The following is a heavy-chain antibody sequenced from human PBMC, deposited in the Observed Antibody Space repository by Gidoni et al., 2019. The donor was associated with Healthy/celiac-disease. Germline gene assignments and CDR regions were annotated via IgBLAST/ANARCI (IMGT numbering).Heavy chain of an antibody. D-gene: IGHD2-2*01. V-gene: IGHV3-48*03. CDR1: GFTFSSYE. J-gene: IGHJ6*02. CDR3: ARDHMAVPAGGYYYYGMDV. CDR2: ISSSGSTI. Sequence: EVQLVESGGGLVQPGGSLRLSCAASGFTFSSYEMNWVRQAPGKGLEWVSYISSSGSTIYYADSVKGRFTISRDNAKNSLYLQMNSLRAEDTAVYYCARDHMAVPAGGYYYYGMDVWGQGTTVTVSS.